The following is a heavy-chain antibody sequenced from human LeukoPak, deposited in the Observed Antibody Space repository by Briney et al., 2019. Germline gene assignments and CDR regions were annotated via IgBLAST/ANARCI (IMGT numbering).Heavy chain of an antibody. Sequence: SETLSLTCAVYGGSFSGYYWSWIRQPPGKGLEWIGEINHSGSTNYNPSLKSRVTISVDTSKNQFSLELSSVTAADTAVYYCARSPLTGNYGDWFDPWGQGTLVIVSS. CDR1: GGSFSGYY. V-gene: IGHV4-34*01. CDR2: INHSGST. CDR3: ARSPLTGNYGDWFDP. D-gene: IGHD3-9*01. J-gene: IGHJ5*02.